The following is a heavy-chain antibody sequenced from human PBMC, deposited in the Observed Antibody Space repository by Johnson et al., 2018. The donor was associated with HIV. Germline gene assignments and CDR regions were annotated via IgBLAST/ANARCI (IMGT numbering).Heavy chain of an antibody. Sequence: MLLVESGGGLVKPGGSLRLSCAASGFTFSDYYMSWIRQAPGKGLEWVANIKQDESEKYYVDSVKGRFTISRDNAKNSLYLQLNSLRAEDTAVYYCAKGLLIAAAHDAFDIWGQGTMVTVSS. CDR3: AKGLLIAAAHDAFDI. CDR1: GFTFSDYY. D-gene: IGHD6-13*01. CDR2: IKQDESEK. J-gene: IGHJ3*02. V-gene: IGHV3-7*01.